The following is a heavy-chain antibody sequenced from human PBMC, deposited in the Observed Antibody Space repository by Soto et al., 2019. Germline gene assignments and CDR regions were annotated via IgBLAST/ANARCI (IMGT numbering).Heavy chain of an antibody. J-gene: IGHJ4*02. V-gene: IGHV3-74*01. Sequence: EVQLVESGGGLVQPGGSLRLSCAASGFTFSSYWMHWVRQAPGKGLVWVSRINSDGSSTSYADSVNGRFTISRDNAKNTQYLQMNSLRAEDTAVYYCVRTSLVVAAATREDYWGQGTLVTVSS. CDR2: INSDGSST. CDR3: VRTSLVVAAATREDY. CDR1: GFTFSSYW. D-gene: IGHD2-15*01.